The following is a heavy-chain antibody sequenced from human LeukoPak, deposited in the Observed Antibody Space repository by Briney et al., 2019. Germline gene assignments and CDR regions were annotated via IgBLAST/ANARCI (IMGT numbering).Heavy chain of an antibody. Sequence: SETLSLTRAVYGGSFSGYYWSWIRQPPGKGLEWIGEINHSGSTNYNPSLKSRVTISVDTSKNQFSLKLSSVTAADTAVYYCARGRGWFGYYGMDVWGQGTTVTVSS. CDR1: GGSFSGYY. CDR3: ARGRGWFGYYGMDV. J-gene: IGHJ6*02. D-gene: IGHD3-10*01. V-gene: IGHV4-34*01. CDR2: INHSGST.